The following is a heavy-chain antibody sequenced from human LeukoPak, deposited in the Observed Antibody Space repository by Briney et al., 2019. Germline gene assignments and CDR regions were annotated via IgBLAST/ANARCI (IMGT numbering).Heavy chain of an antibody. V-gene: IGHV1-2*02. CDR3: AIDNYGMLDY. CDR1: GYTFTDYY. CDR2: VDPRSGIT. J-gene: IGHJ4*02. Sequence: GASVKVSCRASGYTFTDYYIHWVRRAPGQGLEWMGWVDPRSGITKCTQKFQGRVTMTRDTSINTVYVDLSGLTFDDTAVYYCAIDNYGMLDYWGQGTLVTVSS. D-gene: IGHD3-9*01.